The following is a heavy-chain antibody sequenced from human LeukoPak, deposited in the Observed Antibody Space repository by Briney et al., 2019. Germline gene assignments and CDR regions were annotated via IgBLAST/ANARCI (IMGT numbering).Heavy chain of an antibody. CDR2: IYYSGST. V-gene: IGHV4-59*01. J-gene: IGHJ4*02. CDR3: ARVRNIAAAGTLYFDY. CDR1: GGSISSYY. Sequence: PSETLSLTCTVFGGSISSYYCSWIRQPPGKGLEWIGYIYYSGSTNYNPSLKSRVTISVDTSKNQFSLKLSSVTAADTAVYYCARVRNIAAAGTLYFDYWGQGTLVTVSS. D-gene: IGHD6-13*01.